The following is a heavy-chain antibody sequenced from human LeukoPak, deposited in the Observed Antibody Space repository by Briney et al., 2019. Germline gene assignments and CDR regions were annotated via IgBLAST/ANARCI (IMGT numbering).Heavy chain of an antibody. Sequence: PGGSLRLSCAASGFTFSSYAMHWVRQAPGKGLEYVSAISGNGGSTYYANSVKGRFTISRDNSKNTLYLQMGSLRAEDMAVYYCARDLCSSTSCYGRYYYYYMDVWGKGTTVTVSS. CDR3: ARDLCSSTSCYGRYYYYYMDV. CDR1: GFTFSSYA. CDR2: ISGNGGST. D-gene: IGHD2-2*01. J-gene: IGHJ6*03. V-gene: IGHV3-64*01.